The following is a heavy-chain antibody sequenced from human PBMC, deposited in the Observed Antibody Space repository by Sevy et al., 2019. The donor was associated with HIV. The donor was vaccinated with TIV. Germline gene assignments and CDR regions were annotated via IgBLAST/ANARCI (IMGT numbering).Heavy chain of an antibody. D-gene: IGHD3-10*01. CDR1: GYSFTSYW. CDR2: IYPGDSDT. J-gene: IGHJ6*02. CDR3: AKDHPPMLVWYGSGSYVSPYYGMDV. V-gene: IGHV5-51*01. Sequence: GESLKISCKGSGYSFTSYWIGWVRQMPGKGLEWMGIIYPGDSDTRYSPSFQGQVTISADKSISTAYLQWSSLKASDTAMYYCAKDHPPMLVWYGSGSYVSPYYGMDVWGQGTTVTVSS.